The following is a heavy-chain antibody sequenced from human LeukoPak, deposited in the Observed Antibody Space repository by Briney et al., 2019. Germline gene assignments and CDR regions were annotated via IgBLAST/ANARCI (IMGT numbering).Heavy chain of an antibody. CDR1: GGSIRSSSYY. CDR3: ARHEGQWLANFDY. J-gene: IGHJ4*02. V-gene: IGHV4-39*01. Sequence: SETLSLTCTVSGGSIRSSSYYWGWIRQPPGKGLEWIGSIYYSGSTYYNPSLKSRVTISVDTSKNQFSLKLSSVTAADTAVYYCARHEGQWLANFDYWGQGTLVTVSS. D-gene: IGHD6-19*01. CDR2: IYYSGST.